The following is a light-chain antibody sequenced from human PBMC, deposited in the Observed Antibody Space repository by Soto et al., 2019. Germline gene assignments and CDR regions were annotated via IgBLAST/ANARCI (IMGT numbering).Light chain of an antibody. J-gene: IGKJ1*01. CDR1: QTFNSIY. V-gene: IGKV3-20*01. CDR3: QQFGGSHWT. CDR2: GAS. Sequence: EIVLTQSPGTLSLSPGERATPSCRASQTFNSIYLAWYQQKPGQPPRLLIYGASNRATDIPDRFSGSGSGTDFTLTITRLEPEDFAVYYCQQFGGSHWTFGQGTKVESK.